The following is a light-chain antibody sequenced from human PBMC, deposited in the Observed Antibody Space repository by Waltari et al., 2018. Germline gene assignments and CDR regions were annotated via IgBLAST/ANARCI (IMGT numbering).Light chain of an antibody. V-gene: IGLV3-19*01. J-gene: IGLJ2*01. CDR3: HSRDSSGVGGS. Sequence: SSELTQNPAVSVAMGQTVTITCKGNSLRSYYASWYQQRPGQAPMLVMYDKNNRPSGVPDRFSGSNSDNTASLTITGAQAEDEASYYCHSRDSSGVGGSFGGGTKLTVL. CDR2: DKN. CDR1: SLRSYY.